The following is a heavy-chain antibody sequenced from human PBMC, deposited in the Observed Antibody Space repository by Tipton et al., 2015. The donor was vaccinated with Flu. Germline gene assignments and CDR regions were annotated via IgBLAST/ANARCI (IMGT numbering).Heavy chain of an antibody. V-gene: IGHV4-38-2*01. D-gene: IGHD3-10*02. CDR3: ARHTGDSVRGVIDY. CDR1: GYSIRSAYY. Sequence: LRLSCSVSGYSIRSAYYWGWVRRPPGKGLEWIGTIYHSGTTYYNPSLKSRRPISVDTSKNQFSLRLSSVTAADTAVYYCARHTGDSVRGVIDYWGQGTLVTVSS. CDR2: IYHSGTT. J-gene: IGHJ4*02.